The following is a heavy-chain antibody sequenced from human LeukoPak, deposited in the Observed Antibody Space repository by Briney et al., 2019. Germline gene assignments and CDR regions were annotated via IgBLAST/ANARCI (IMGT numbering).Heavy chain of an antibody. CDR2: ISGSGGST. D-gene: IGHD5-12*01. CDR3: AKGQIVATITINGMDV. V-gene: IGHV3-23*01. J-gene: IGHJ6*02. Sequence: GGSLRLSCAASGFTFSSYAMSWVRQAPGKGLEWVSAISGSGGSTYYADSVKGRFTISRDNSKNTLYLQMNSLRAEDTAVYYCAKGQIVATITINGMDVWGQGTTVTVSS. CDR1: GFTFSSYA.